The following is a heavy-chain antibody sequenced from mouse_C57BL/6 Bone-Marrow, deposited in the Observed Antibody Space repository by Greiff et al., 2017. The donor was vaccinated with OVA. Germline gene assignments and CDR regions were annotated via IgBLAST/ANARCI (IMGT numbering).Heavy chain of an antibody. CDR3: ARSWYAMDY. V-gene: IGHV1-12*01. Sequence: QVQLQQSGAELVRPGASVKMSCKASGYTFTSYNMHWVKQTTRQGLEWIGAIYPGNGDTSYNQKFKGKATLTVDKSSSTAYMQLSILKSDDSAVYFCARSWYAMDYWGQRTSVTVSS. CDR1: GYTFTSYN. CDR2: IYPGNGDT. J-gene: IGHJ4*01.